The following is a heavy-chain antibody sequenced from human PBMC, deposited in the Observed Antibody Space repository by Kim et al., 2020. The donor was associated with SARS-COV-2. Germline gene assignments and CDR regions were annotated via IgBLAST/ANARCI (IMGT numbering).Heavy chain of an antibody. CDR3: AREAMVRGVIITFSRFVWFDR. D-gene: IGHD3-10*01. CDR1: GYTFTGYY. CDR2: INPNSGGT. J-gene: IGHJ5*02. Sequence: ASVKVSCKASGYTFTGYYMHWVRQAPGQGLEWMGRINPNSGGTHYAQKFQGRVTMTRDTSISTAYMELSRLRSDDTAVYYCAREAMVRGVIITFSRFVWFDRWGQGTLVTVSS. V-gene: IGHV1-2*06.